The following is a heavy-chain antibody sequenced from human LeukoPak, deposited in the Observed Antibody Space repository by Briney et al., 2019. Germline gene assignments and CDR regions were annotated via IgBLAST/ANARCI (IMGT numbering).Heavy chain of an antibody. J-gene: IGHJ4*02. CDR1: GFTFSQYA. D-gene: IGHD1-26*01. V-gene: IGHV3-23*01. Sequence: PGGSLRLSCAASGFTFSQYAMNWVRQAPGKGLEWVSVISGSGRSTYYADSVKGRFTISRDKSNNTVYLQMSSLRAEDTAVYYCAKSVVNSGTYIPFDYWGQGTLVTVSS. CDR3: AKSVVNSGTYIPFDY. CDR2: ISGSGRST.